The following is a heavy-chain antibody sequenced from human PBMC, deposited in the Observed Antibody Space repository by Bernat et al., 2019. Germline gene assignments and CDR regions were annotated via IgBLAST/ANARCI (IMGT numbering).Heavy chain of an antibody. CDR1: GYSFTSYW. CDR3: ARLYYQYQLLLGYFDY. J-gene: IGHJ4*02. V-gene: IGHV5-10-1*03. Sequence: EVQLVQSGAEVKKPGESLRISCKGSGYSFTSYWISWVRQMPGKGLEWMGRIDPSDSYTNYSPSFQGHVTISADKSISTAYLQWSSLKASDTAMYYCARLYYQYQLLLGYFDYWGQGTLVTVSS. D-gene: IGHD2-2*01. CDR2: IDPSDSYT.